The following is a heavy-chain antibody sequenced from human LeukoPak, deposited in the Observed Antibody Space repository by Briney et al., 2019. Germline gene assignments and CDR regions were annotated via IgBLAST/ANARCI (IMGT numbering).Heavy chain of an antibody. CDR3: AREQSYSEEIVVVNPPFDY. Sequence: GGSLRLSCAASGFTFSSYGMNWVRQAPGKGLEWVSSISSSGTYIYFADSVKGRFTISRNNAKNSLYLQMNSLRAEDTALYYCAREQSYSEEIVVVNPPFDYWGQGTLVTVSS. D-gene: IGHD2-21*01. V-gene: IGHV3-21*01. J-gene: IGHJ4*02. CDR1: GFTFSSYG. CDR2: ISSSGTYI.